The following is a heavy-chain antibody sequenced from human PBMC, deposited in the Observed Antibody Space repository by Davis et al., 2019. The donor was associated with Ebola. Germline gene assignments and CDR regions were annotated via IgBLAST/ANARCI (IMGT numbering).Heavy chain of an antibody. V-gene: IGHV1-18*04. CDR2: ISAYIGDT. J-gene: IGHJ4*02. Sequence: ASVKVSCKASGYTFTSYGISWVRQAPGQGLEWMARISAYIGDTEYAQKFQGRVTVTTDTSTSTAYMELRSLTSQDTSVYYCAREGGGYGYFDYWGQGTLVTVSS. CDR3: AREGGGYGYFDY. CDR1: GYTFTSYG. D-gene: IGHD3-22*01.